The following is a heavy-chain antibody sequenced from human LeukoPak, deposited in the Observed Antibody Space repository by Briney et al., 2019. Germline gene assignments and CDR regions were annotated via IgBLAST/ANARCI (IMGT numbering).Heavy chain of an antibody. Sequence: PGGSLRLSCAASGFTFSDYYMSWIRQAPGKGLEWVSYISSSGSTIYYADSVKGRFTISRDNAKNSLYLQMNSLRAEDTAVYYCARDYYDSSGYIFQIDYWGQGTLVTVSS. CDR1: GFTFSDYY. D-gene: IGHD3-22*01. CDR2: ISSSGSTI. J-gene: IGHJ4*02. V-gene: IGHV3-11*04. CDR3: ARDYYDSSGYIFQIDY.